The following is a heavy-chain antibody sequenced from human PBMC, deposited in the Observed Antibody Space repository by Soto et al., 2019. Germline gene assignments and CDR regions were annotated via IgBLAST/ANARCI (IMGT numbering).Heavy chain of an antibody. CDR2: IIPIFGTA. D-gene: IGHD2-2*01. CDR1: GGTFSMYA. J-gene: IGHJ6*02. Sequence: SVKVSCKASGGTFSMYAISCVLQSPLQWLDWMGGIIPIFGTANYAQKFQGRVTITADESTSTAYMELSSLRSEDTAVYYCARSAVVPAAPPAYYYGMDVWGQGTTVTVSS. V-gene: IGHV1-69*13. CDR3: ARSAVVPAAPPAYYYGMDV.